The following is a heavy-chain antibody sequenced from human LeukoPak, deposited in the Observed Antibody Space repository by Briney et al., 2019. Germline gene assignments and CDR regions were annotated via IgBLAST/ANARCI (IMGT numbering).Heavy chain of an antibody. CDR3: ARSYGDMDY. V-gene: IGHV7-4-1*02. J-gene: IGHJ4*02. CDR2: INTKTGNP. D-gene: IGHD4-17*01. CDR1: GYTFTRYA. Sequence: ASVKVSCKTSGYTFTRYAVNWVRQAPGQGLEWMGWINTKTGNPTYAQGFTGRFVFSLDTSVTAAYLQISSLKDEDTAVYYCARSYGDMDYWGQGTLVTVSS.